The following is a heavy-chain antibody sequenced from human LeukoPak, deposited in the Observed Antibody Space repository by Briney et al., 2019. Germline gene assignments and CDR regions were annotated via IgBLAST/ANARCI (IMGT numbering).Heavy chain of an antibody. CDR2: ISSSSSTI. J-gene: IGHJ6*03. CDR1: GFTFSSCS. Sequence: GGSLRLSCAASGFTFSSCSMNWVRQAPGKGLEWVSYISSSSSTIYYADSVKGRFTISRDNAKNSLYLQMNSLTAEDTAVYYCARDPYSGAYGDTYYYYMDVWGKGTTVTISS. V-gene: IGHV3-48*01. CDR3: ARDPYSGAYGDTYYYYMDV. D-gene: IGHD1-26*01.